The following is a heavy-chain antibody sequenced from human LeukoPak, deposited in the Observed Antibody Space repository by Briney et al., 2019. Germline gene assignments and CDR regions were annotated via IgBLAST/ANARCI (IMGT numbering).Heavy chain of an antibody. Sequence: GGSLRLSCAASGFTFSSYGMHWVRQAPGKGLEWVAVIWYDGSNKYYADSVKGRFTISRDNYKNTLYLQMNRLRAEDTAIYYCAKGCGGSYYSCFGYWGQGTLVTVSS. V-gene: IGHV3-33*06. J-gene: IGHJ4*02. CDR3: AKGCGGSYYSCFGY. CDR2: IWYDGSNK. D-gene: IGHD1-26*01. CDR1: GFTFSSYG.